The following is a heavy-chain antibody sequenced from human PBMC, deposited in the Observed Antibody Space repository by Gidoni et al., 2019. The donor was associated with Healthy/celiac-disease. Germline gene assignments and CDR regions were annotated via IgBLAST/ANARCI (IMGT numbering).Heavy chain of an antibody. D-gene: IGHD6-19*01. CDR1: GGSFSGYY. CDR2: INHSGRT. Sequence: QVQLQQWGAGLLKPSETLYLTCAVYGGSFSGYYWSWIRQPPGKGLEWLGEINHSGRTNYNPSLKSRVTISVDTSKNQFSLKLSSVTAADTAVYYCASSPSIAVAGTRKIGYWGQGTLVTVSS. V-gene: IGHV4-34*01. J-gene: IGHJ4*02. CDR3: ASSPSIAVAGTRKIGY.